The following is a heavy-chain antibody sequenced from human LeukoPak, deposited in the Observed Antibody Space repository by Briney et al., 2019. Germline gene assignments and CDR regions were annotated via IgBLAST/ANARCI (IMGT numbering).Heavy chain of an antibody. J-gene: IGHJ4*02. CDR2: INPNSGGT. V-gene: IGHV1-2*02. CDR1: GYTFTGYY. Sequence: GASVKVSCKASGYTFTGYYMHWVRQAPGQGLEWMGWINPNSGGTNYARKFQGRVTMTRDTSISTAYMELSRLRSDDTAVYYCAREFYEKLEHFDYWGQGTLVTVSS. CDR3: AREFYEKLEHFDY. D-gene: IGHD3-3*01.